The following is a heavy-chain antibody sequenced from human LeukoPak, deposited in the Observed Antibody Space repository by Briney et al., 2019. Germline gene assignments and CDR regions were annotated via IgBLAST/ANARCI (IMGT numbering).Heavy chain of an antibody. CDR1: GLTFSDSA. D-gene: IGHD3-22*01. Sequence: GGSLRLSCAASGLTFSDSAMHWVRQASWKGLEWVGRIRSTANNYATAYSASVKGRFTISRDDSKNTAYLQMDSLKTEDTAVYYCTRLDDITPYYFKGFDYWGQGTLVTVSS. CDR2: IRSTANNYAT. V-gene: IGHV3-73*01. J-gene: IGHJ4*02. CDR3: TRLDDITPYYFKGFDY.